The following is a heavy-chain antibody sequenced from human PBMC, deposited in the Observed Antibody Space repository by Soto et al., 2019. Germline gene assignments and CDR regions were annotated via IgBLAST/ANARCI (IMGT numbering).Heavy chain of an antibody. Sequence: VQLVESGGGLVQPGGSLKLSCAASGFTFSSSAMHWVRQASGKGLEWVGRIRSKANSYATAYAASVKGRFTISRDDSKNTAYLQMNSLKTEDTAVYYCTMGLLWFGAYWGQGTLVTVSS. CDR2: IRSKANSYAT. J-gene: IGHJ4*02. CDR1: GFTFSSSA. D-gene: IGHD3-10*01. CDR3: TMGLLWFGAY. V-gene: IGHV3-73*02.